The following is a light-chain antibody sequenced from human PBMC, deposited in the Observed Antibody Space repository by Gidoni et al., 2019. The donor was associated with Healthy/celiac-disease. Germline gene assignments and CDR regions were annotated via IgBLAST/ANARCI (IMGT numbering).Light chain of an antibody. J-gene: IGKJ2*01. CDR1: QSISSS. CDR3: QQSYRTPLT. CDR2: AAS. Sequence: DIQMTQSPSSLSASVGDRVTITCRASQSISSSLNWYQQKPGKAPNLLIYAASSLKSGVPSRFRRSGSGTDFTLTISSLLPEDFATYYFQQSYRTPLTFGQGTKLEIK. V-gene: IGKV1-39*01.